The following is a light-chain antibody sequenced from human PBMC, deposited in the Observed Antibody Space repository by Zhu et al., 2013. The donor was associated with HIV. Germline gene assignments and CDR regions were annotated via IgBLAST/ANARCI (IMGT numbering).Light chain of an antibody. CDR2: STS. CDR1: QSVSSY. CDR3: QHFNSWPPLFI. V-gene: IGKV3-15*01. J-gene: IGKJ3*01. Sequence: EIVLTQSPATLSLSPGERATLSCRASQSVSSYLAWYQQKPGQAPRLLIYSTSTRATGVPDRFSGSGSGTEFILTINSLQSEDLAVYYCQHFNSWPPLFIFGPGTKVNIK.